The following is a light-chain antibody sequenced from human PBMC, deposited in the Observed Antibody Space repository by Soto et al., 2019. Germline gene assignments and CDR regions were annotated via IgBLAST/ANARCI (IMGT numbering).Light chain of an antibody. CDR2: RDS. Sequence: SYELTQPLSVSVALGQTARITCGGNNIGSKNVHWYQQKPGQAPVLVIYRDSNRPSGIPERFSGSNSGNTATLTISRAQAGDEPDYYCQVWDSSTLVFGGGTKLTVL. CDR1: NIGSKN. V-gene: IGLV3-9*01. CDR3: QVWDSSTLV. J-gene: IGLJ2*01.